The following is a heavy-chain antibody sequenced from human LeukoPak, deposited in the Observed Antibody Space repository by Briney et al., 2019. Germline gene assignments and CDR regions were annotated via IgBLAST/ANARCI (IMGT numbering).Heavy chain of an antibody. V-gene: IGHV3-21*05. CDR1: GFTFSNFW. CDR2: ITSSSSSI. CDR3: ARSLYSGYDSFPFDY. Sequence: GGSLRLSCAASGFTFSNFWMGWVRQAPGEGLEWVSYITSSSSSIYYADSVKGRFTISRDNAKNSLYLQMNSLRAEDTSVYYCARSLYSGYDSFPFDYWGQGTLVTVSS. J-gene: IGHJ4*02. D-gene: IGHD5-12*01.